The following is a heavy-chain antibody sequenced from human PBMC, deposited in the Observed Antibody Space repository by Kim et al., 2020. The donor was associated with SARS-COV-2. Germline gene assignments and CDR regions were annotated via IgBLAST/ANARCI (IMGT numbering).Heavy chain of an antibody. CDR1: GYTFTGYY. CDR2: INPNSGGT. J-gene: IGHJ6*02. V-gene: IGHV1-2*02. D-gene: IGHD3-10*01. CDR3: ARTGSGGYYYYYGMDV. Sequence: ASVKVSCKASGYTFTGYYMHWVRQAPGQGLEWMGLINPNSGGTNYAQKFQGRVTMTRDTSISTAYMELSRLRSDDTAVYYCARTGSGGYYYYYGMDVWGQGTTVTVSS.